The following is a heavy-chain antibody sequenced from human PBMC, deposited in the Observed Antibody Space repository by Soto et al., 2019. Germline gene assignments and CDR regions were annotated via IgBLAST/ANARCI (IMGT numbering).Heavy chain of an antibody. Sequence: GGLRLSCEASGFLLSVSAVHWVRQASGKGLEWVGRIRNKANNYATAYAASVKGRFTVSRDDSKNTAYLQMNSLKTEDSAVYYCTRLEYDVDVWGQGTTVTVSS. CDR3: TRLEYDVDV. CDR1: GFLLSVSA. CDR2: IRNKANNYAT. J-gene: IGHJ6*02. V-gene: IGHV3-73*01.